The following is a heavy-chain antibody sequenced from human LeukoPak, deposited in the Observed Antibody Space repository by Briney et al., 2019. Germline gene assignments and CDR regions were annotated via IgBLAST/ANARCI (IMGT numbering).Heavy chain of an antibody. Sequence: PGASLRLSCAASGFTFTSYAMNWVRQTPGKGLEWVSGISGSSGTTYYADSVKGRFTISRDNSKNTLYLQMNSLRAEDTAVYHCAKGQGGSGYWASDYWGRGTLVTVSS. J-gene: IGHJ4*02. CDR3: AKGQGGSGYWASDY. V-gene: IGHV3-23*01. CDR2: ISGSSGTT. CDR1: GFTFTSYA. D-gene: IGHD3-22*01.